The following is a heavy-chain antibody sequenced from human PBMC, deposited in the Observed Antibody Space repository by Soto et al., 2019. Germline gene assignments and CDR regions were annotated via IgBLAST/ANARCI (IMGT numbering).Heavy chain of an antibody. D-gene: IGHD1-1*01. Sequence: GGSLRLSCAASGFTFSSYGMHWVRQAPGKGLEWVAVIWYDGSNKYYADSVKGRFTISRDNSKNTLYLQMNSLRAEDTAVYYCARDRGAGRYYYYGMDVWGQGTTVTVSS. CDR1: GFTFSSYG. V-gene: IGHV3-33*01. J-gene: IGHJ6*02. CDR2: IWYDGSNK. CDR3: ARDRGAGRYYYYGMDV.